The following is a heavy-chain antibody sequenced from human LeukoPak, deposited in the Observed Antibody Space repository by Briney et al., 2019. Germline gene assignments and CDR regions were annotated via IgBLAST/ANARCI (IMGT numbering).Heavy chain of an antibody. CDR1: GGSFSGYY. D-gene: IGHD4-11*01. V-gene: IGHV4-34*01. CDR3: ARDNYADYFDY. CDR2: INHSGST. Sequence: SEALSLTCAVYGGSFSGYYWSWIRQPPGEGLEWIGEINHSGSTNFNPSLKSRVTTSVDTSKNQFSLKLSSVTAADTAVYYCARDNYADYFDYWGQGTLVTVSS. J-gene: IGHJ4*02.